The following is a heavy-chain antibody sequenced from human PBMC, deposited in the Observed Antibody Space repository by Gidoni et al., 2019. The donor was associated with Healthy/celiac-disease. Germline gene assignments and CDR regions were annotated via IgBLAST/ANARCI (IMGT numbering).Heavy chain of an antibody. V-gene: IGHV4-34*01. Sequence: QVQLQQWGAGLLKPSETLSLTCAVYGWSFRGYYWSWIRQPPGKGLAWIGEITHSGSTNYNPALKSRVTISVDTSKNQCSLKLSSVTAADTAVYYCARGLWYSYGCDPWGQGTLVTVSS. CDR2: ITHSGST. J-gene: IGHJ5*02. CDR1: GWSFRGYY. CDR3: ARGLWYSYGCDP. D-gene: IGHD5-18*01.